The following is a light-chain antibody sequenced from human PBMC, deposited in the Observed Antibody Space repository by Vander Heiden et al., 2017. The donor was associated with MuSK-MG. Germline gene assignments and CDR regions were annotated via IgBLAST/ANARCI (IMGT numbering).Light chain of an antibody. CDR1: QSVSSY. CDR3: QQRSNLIT. V-gene: IGKV3-11*01. J-gene: IGKJ5*01. CDR2: DAS. Sequence: DIVLTQSPATLSLSPGERVTLSCRASQSVSSYLSWYQHKPGQAPRLLIYDASYSANGIPDRFSGSGYATDFTLTSSSREPEDFAVYYVQQRSNLITFGQGTRLEI.